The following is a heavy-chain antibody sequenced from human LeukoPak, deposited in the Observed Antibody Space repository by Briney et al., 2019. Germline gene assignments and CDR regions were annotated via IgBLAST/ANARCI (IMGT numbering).Heavy chain of an antibody. V-gene: IGHV4-38-2*02. J-gene: IGHJ4*02. CDR3: ARRVGVALDY. Sequence: SETLSLTCTVSGYSISSGYYWGWIRQPPGKGLEWIGSIYHSGSTYYNPSLKSRVTISVDTSKNQFSLKLSSVTAADTAVYYCARRVGVALDYWGQGTLVTVSS. CDR2: IYHSGST. CDR1: GYSISSGYY. D-gene: IGHD2-21*01.